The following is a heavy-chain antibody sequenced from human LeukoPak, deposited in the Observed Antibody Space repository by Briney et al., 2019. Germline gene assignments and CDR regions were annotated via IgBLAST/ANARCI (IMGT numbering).Heavy chain of an antibody. D-gene: IGHD3-22*01. V-gene: IGHV4-34*01. Sequence: SETLSLTCAVYGGSFSGYYWSWIRQPPGKGLEWIGEINHSGSTNYNPSLKSRVTISVDTSKNQFSLKLSSVTAADTAVYYCARAKRGHTYYYDSSGYYYFDYWGQGTLVTVSS. CDR3: ARAKRGHTYYYDSSGYYYFDY. CDR2: INHSGST. CDR1: GGSFSGYY. J-gene: IGHJ4*02.